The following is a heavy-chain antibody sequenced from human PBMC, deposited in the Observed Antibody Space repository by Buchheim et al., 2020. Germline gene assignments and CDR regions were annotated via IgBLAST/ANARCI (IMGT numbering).Heavy chain of an antibody. Sequence: EVQLVESGGGLVQPGGSLRLSCAASGLTFSSYDMQWVRQVSGKGLEWVSAVGMAGDKHYSGSVRGRFTIPRENAKNSVSLQMNNLRAGDTAVYYCARDPSGRGMDVWGQGTT. J-gene: IGHJ6*02. CDR3: ARDPSGRGMDV. CDR1: GLTFSSYD. CDR2: VGMAGDK. V-gene: IGHV3-13*04.